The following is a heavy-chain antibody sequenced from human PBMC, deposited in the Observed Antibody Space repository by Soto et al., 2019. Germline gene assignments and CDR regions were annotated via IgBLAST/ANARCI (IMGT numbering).Heavy chain of an antibody. V-gene: IGHV3-30*18. CDR1: GFTFSSYG. D-gene: IGHD4-17*01. CDR3: AKEYGGSNYYYSVRAV. CDR2: ISYDGSNK. J-gene: IGHJ6*04. Sequence: GGSLRLSCAASGFTFSSYGMHWVRQAPGKGLEWVAVISYDGSNKYYADSVKGRFTISRDNSKSTLYLQMNSLRAEDTAVYFCAKEYGGSNYYYSVRAVGGKGTTVPVSS.